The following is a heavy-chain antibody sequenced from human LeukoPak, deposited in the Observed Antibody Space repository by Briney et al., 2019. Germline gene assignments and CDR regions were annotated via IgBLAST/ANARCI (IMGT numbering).Heavy chain of an antibody. D-gene: IGHD6-19*01. CDR2: INPSGGST. V-gene: IGHV1-46*01. Sequence: ASVKVSCKASGYTFTSYYIRWVRQAPGQGLEWMGIINPSGGSTSYAQKFQGRVTMTTDTSTSTVYMELSSLKSEDTAVYYCARDPPYSSVARRFDYWGQGTLVTVSS. CDR3: ARDPPYSSVARRFDY. CDR1: GYTFTSYY. J-gene: IGHJ4*02.